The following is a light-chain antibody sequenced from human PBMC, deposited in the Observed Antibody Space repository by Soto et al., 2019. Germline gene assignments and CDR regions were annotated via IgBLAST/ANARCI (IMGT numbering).Light chain of an antibody. CDR1: QDISRW. Sequence: DIHMTRSPPTLPASALGIGAVACRASQDISRWLAWYQQKPGKAPVLLIYDASTLQGGVPSRFSGTGSGTEFTLTISSLQTEDFATYYCQQYNAYYSFGQGTKVDIK. CDR3: QQYNAYYS. J-gene: IGKJ2*03. V-gene: IGKV1-5*01. CDR2: DAS.